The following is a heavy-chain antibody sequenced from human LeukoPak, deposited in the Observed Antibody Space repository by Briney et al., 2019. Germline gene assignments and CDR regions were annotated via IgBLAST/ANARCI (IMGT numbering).Heavy chain of an antibody. CDR3: ARVLAAAGYFDY. CDR2: IYYSGST. Sequence: SETLSPTCTVSGGSISSYYWSWLRQPPGKGLEWIGYIYYSGSTNYNPSLKSRVTISVDTSKNQFSLKLSSVTAADTAVYYCARVLAAAGYFDYWGQGTLVTVSS. J-gene: IGHJ4*02. V-gene: IGHV4-59*01. CDR1: GGSISSYY. D-gene: IGHD6-13*01.